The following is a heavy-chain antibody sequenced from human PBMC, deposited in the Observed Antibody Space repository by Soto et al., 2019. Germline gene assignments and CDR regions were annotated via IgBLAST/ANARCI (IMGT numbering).Heavy chain of an antibody. J-gene: IGHJ6*02. Sequence: ASVKVSCKASGYTFTSYGISWVRQAPGQGLEWMGWINAYNGNTNYAQKLQGRVTITTDTSPSTAYMELSSLRSDDTAVYYCAKDLPIRLAAAYYYGMYVWGQGTTVTVSS. CDR3: AKDLPIRLAAAYYYGMYV. V-gene: IGHV1-18*01. CDR1: GYTFTSYG. D-gene: IGHD3-9*01. CDR2: INAYNGNT.